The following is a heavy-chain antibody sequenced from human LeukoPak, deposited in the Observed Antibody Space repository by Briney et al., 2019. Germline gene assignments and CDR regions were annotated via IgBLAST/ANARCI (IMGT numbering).Heavy chain of an antibody. V-gene: IGHV3-64*01. CDR1: GFTFSSYA. CDR3: ARGGAYDFWSGYYTDY. Sequence: GGSLRLSCAASGFTFSSYAMHWARQAPGKGLEYVSAISSNGGSTYYANSVKGRFTISRDNSKNTLYLQMGSLRAEDMAVYYCARGGAYDFWSGYYTDYWGQGTLVTVSS. D-gene: IGHD3-3*01. CDR2: ISSNGGST. J-gene: IGHJ4*02.